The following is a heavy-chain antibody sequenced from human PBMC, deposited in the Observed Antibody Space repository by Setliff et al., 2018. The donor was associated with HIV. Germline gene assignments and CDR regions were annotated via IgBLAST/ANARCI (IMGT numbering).Heavy chain of an antibody. V-gene: IGHV3-23*01. CDR2: ISGSGIGS. Sequence: GGSLRLSCAASGITVSSNYMTWVRQAPGKGLEWVSAISGSGIGSYYPDSVKGRFTISRDNSKNTLFLQMNSLRAEDTAVYYCAKDRGYYYGSGSYAAETWGQGTLVTVSS. D-gene: IGHD3-10*01. CDR3: AKDRGYYYGSGSYAAET. J-gene: IGHJ5*02. CDR1: GITVSSNY.